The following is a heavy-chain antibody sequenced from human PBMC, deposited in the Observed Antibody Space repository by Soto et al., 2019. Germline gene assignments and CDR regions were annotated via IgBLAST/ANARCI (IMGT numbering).Heavy chain of an antibody. CDR1: GYTFTRYN. CDR2: INPSGGTT. V-gene: IGHV1-46*01. CDR3: ARVRGGGSEYFFDY. J-gene: IGHJ4*02. Sequence: GASVKVSCKASGYTFTRYNVHWVRQAPGQGLEWMAIINPSGGTTYYVQKFEGRVTLTTDTSTSTVYMGLSSLRSDDTAVYYCARVRGGGSEYFFDYWGQGTLVTV. D-gene: IGHD2-15*01.